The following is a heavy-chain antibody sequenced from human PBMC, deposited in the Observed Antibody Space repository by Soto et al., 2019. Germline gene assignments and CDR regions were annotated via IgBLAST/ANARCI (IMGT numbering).Heavy chain of an antibody. V-gene: IGHV4-30-4*01. CDR3: ARGAIQSQIVVVIEPPDY. J-gene: IGHJ4*02. CDR1: GGSISSGGYY. CDR2: IYYSGST. Sequence: KPSETLSLTCTVSGGSISSGGYYWSWIRQPPGKGLEWIGYIYYSGSTYYNPSLKSRVTISVDTSKNQFSLKLSSVTAADTAVYYCARGAIQSQIVVVIEPPDYWGQGTLVTVSS. D-gene: IGHD3-22*01.